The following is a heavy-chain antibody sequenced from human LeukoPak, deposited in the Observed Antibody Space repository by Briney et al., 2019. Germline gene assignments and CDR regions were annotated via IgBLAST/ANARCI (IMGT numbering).Heavy chain of an antibody. CDR2: INPNSGGT. CDR3: ARAGSSSDCINGVCYTTYYYYYMDV. V-gene: IGHV1-2*02. J-gene: IGHJ6*03. D-gene: IGHD2-8*01. Sequence: ASVKVSCKASGYTFTGYYMHWVRQAPGQGLEWMGWINPNSGGTNYAQKFQGRVTMTRDTSISTAYMELRSLRSDDTAVYYCARAGSSSDCINGVCYTTYYYYYMDVWGKGTTVTVSS. CDR1: GYTFTGYY.